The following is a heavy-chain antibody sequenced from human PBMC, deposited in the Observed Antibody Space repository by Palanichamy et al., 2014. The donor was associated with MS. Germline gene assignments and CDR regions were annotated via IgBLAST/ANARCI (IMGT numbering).Heavy chain of an antibody. CDR2: IRYDGSNK. CDR1: GFTFSSYG. D-gene: IGHD5-18*01. J-gene: IGHJ4*02. CDR3: AKKGSYGYGPDFDY. V-gene: IGHV3-30*02. Sequence: QVQLVESGGGVVQPGGSLRLSCAASGFTFSSYGMHWVRQAPGKGLEWVAFIRYDGSNKYYADSVKARFTISRDNSKNTLYLQMNSLRAEDTAVYYCAKKGSYGYGPDFDYWGQGTLVTVSS.